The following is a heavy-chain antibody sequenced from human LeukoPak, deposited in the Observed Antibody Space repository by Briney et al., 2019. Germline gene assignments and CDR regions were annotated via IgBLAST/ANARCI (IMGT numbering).Heavy chain of an antibody. CDR3: AKSVYHSGNY. CDR2: ICGGTT. CDR1: GFTISTYV. D-gene: IGHD3-10*01. V-gene: IGHV3-23*01. Sequence: GGSLRLSCAASGFTISTYVMSWVRQAPGKGLEWVLSICGGTTYYPDSAKGRFTISSDNSKHTVPPQTNSLRAEDTAVYYCAKSVYHSGNYWGQGTLVTVSS. J-gene: IGHJ4*02.